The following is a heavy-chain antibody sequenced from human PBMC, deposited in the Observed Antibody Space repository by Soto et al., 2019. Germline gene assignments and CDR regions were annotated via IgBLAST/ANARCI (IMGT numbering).Heavy chain of an antibody. CDR2: ISSSSNTI. D-gene: IGHD2-2*01. Sequence: SGGSLRLSCAAPGFTLSAYSMNWVRQAPGKGLEWVSSISSSSNTIYYADSVKGRFTISRDNAKNSLYLQMNSLRAEDTAVYYCARLACTSSSCYVIFDYWGQGTLVTVSS. CDR1: GFTLSAYS. J-gene: IGHJ4*02. CDR3: ARLACTSSSCYVIFDY. V-gene: IGHV3-48*01.